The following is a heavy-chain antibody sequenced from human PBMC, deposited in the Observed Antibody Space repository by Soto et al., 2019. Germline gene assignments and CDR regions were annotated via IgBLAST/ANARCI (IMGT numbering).Heavy chain of an antibody. J-gene: IGHJ5*02. V-gene: IGHV4-31*03. CDR1: GGSISSGGYY. D-gene: IGHD3-10*01. CDR2: IYYSGST. Sequence: QVQLQESGPGLVKPSQTLSLTCTVSGGSISSGGYYWSWIRQHPGKGLEWIGYIYYSGSTYYNPSLKSRXIIXVXKSKNQFSLKLSSVTAADTAVYYCARELTGYNWFDPWGQGTLVTVSS. CDR3: ARELTGYNWFDP.